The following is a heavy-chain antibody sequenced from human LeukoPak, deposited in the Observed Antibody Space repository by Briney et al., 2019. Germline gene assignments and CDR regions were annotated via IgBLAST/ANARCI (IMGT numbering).Heavy chain of an antibody. V-gene: IGHV4-4*02. CDR3: ARVNYYGSGSYYNWFDP. CDR1: GGSISSSNW. Sequence: PSGTLSLTCAVSGGSISSSNWWSWVRQPPGKGLEWIGEIYHSGSTNYNPSLKSRVTISVDKSKNQFSLKLSSVTAADTAVYYCARVNYYGSGSYYNWFDPWGQGTLVTVSS. CDR2: IYHSGST. D-gene: IGHD3-10*01. J-gene: IGHJ5*02.